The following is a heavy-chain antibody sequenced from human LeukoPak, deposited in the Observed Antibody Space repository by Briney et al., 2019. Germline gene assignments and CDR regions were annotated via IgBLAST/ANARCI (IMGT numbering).Heavy chain of an antibody. Sequence: SETLSLTCSVSDYFISGGYYWGWIRKPPGKGLEWIGSIYHSGSTYYNPSLKSRVTTSVDTSKNQFSLNLTSVTTADTAVYYCARGRLQSLDNWGQGTLVTVSS. CDR1: DYFISGGYY. CDR2: IYHSGST. J-gene: IGHJ4*02. V-gene: IGHV4-38-2*02. CDR3: ARGRLQSLDN. D-gene: IGHD4-11*01.